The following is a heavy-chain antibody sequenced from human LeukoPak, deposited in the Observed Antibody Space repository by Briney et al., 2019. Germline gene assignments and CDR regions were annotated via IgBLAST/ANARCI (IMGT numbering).Heavy chain of an antibody. CDR1: GFTFSRYW. D-gene: IGHD6-19*01. CDR2: IKEDGSEK. Sequence: GGSLRLSCAASGFTFSRYWMSWVRQAPGKGLEWVANIKEDGSEKNYVDSVKGRFTISRDNAKNSLYLQMNSLRAEDTAVYYCARDQWLDYWGQGTLVTVSS. V-gene: IGHV3-7*01. CDR3: ARDQWLDY. J-gene: IGHJ4*02.